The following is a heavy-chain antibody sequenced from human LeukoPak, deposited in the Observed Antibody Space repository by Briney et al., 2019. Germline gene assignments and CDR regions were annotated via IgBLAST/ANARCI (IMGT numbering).Heavy chain of an antibody. CDR3: ARAERGSGYGYYYFDY. D-gene: IGHD3-3*01. V-gene: IGHV4-31*03. CDR1: GGSISSGGYY. CDR2: IYYSGST. J-gene: IGHJ4*02. Sequence: SETLSLTCTVSGGSISSGGYYWSWIRQHPGKGLEWIGYIYYSGSTYYNPSLKSRVTMSVDTSKNQFSLKLSSVTAADTAVYYCARAERGSGYGYYYFDYWGQGTLVPVSS.